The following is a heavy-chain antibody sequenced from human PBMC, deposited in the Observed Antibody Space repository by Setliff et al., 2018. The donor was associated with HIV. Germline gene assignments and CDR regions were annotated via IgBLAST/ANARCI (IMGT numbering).Heavy chain of an antibody. Sequence: GSLRLSCAASGFTFSNYAMSWVRQAPGKGLEWVSAIYGSSGSTNYADSVKGRFTISRDNSKNMLYLQMNSQRAEDTAVYYCAKGQDGLRYNWFDPWGRGTLVTVSS. V-gene: IGHV3-23*01. CDR3: AKGQDGLRYNWFDP. CDR2: IYGSSGST. CDR1: GFTFSNYA. J-gene: IGHJ5*02.